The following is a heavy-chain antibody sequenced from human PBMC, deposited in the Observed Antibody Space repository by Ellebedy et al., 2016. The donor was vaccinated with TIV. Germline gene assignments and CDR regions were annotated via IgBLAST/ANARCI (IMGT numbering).Heavy chain of an antibody. J-gene: IGHJ6*02. Sequence: GESLKISXAASGFTFSSYAMHWVRQAPGKGLEWVAVISYDGSNKYYADSVKGRFTISRDNSKNTLYLQMNSLRAEDTAVYYCARAMVRGGIPADYYYYGMDVWGQGTTVTVSS. CDR2: ISYDGSNK. CDR1: GFTFSSYA. CDR3: ARAMVRGGIPADYYYYGMDV. D-gene: IGHD3-10*01. V-gene: IGHV3-30-3*01.